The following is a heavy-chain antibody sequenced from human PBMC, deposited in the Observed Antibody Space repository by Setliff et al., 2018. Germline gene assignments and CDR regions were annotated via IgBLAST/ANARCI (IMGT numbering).Heavy chain of an antibody. CDR3: ATNSGGNTIDAFDI. J-gene: IGHJ3*02. D-gene: IGHD2-15*01. Sequence: SVKVSCKASGGTFSSYAISWVRQAPGQGLEWMGGIIPIFGTANYAQKFQGRVTITADESTSTAYMELSSLRSEDTAVYYCATNSGGNTIDAFDIWGQGTMVTVS. CDR2: IIPIFGTA. V-gene: IGHV1-69*13. CDR1: GGTFSSYA.